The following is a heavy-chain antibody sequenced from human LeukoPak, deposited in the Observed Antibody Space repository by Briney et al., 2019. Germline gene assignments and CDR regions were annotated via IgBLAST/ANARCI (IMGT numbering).Heavy chain of an antibody. CDR3: VREARGYHYTYFDY. D-gene: IGHD5-18*01. Sequence: GSLRLSCTASGFTLGSHDMHWVRQIPGQGLEWVAAVSSGFHAFFADSVQGRFTVSREDARNSLYLQMNSLRAGDTAVYYCVREARGYHYTYFDYWGQGTLVTVSS. V-gene: IGHV3-13*01. CDR2: VSSGFHA. CDR1: GFTLGSHD. J-gene: IGHJ4*02.